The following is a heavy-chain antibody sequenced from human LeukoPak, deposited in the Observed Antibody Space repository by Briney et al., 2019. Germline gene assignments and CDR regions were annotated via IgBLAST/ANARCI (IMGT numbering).Heavy chain of an antibody. CDR3: ASGQLVDWFDP. CDR1: GGTFSSYA. D-gene: IGHD6-6*01. CDR2: IIPIFGTA. Sequence: VASVKVSCKASGGTFSSYAISWVRQAPGQGLEWMGGIIPIFGTANYAQKFQGRVTVTADESTSTAYMELSSLRSEDTAVYYCASGQLVDWFDPWGQGTLVTVSS. J-gene: IGHJ5*02. V-gene: IGHV1-69*13.